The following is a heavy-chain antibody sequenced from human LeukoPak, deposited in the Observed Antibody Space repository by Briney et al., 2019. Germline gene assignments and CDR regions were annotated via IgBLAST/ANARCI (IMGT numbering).Heavy chain of an antibody. D-gene: IGHD2-2*02. CDR3: ARDSIVVVPAAISYYYGMDV. CDR1: GFTFSSYA. J-gene: IGHJ6*02. V-gene: IGHV3-30*04. CDR2: ISYDGSNK. Sequence: GGSLRLSCAASGFTFSSYAMHWVRQAPGKGLEWVAVISYDGSNKYYADSVKGRFTISRDNSKNTLYLQMNSLRAEDTAVYYCARDSIVVVPAAISYYYGMDVWGQGTTATVSS.